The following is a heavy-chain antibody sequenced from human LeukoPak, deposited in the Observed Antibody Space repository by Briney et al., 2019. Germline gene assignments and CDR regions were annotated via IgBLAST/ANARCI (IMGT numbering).Heavy chain of an antibody. D-gene: IGHD3-10*01. V-gene: IGHV1-69*13. J-gene: IGHJ6*02. Sequence: SVKVSCKASGGTFSSYAISWVRQAPGQGLEWIGGIIPIFGTANYAQKFQGRVTITADESTSTAYTELSSLRSEDTAVYYCARENGYYYGSGSYYNYGMDVWGQGTTVTVSS. CDR3: ARENGYYYGSGSYYNYGMDV. CDR2: IIPIFGTA. CDR1: GGTFSSYA.